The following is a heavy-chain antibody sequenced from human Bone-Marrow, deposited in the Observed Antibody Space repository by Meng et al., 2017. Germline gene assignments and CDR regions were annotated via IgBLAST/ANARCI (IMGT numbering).Heavy chain of an antibody. D-gene: IGHD2-2*02. CDR2: IITILGIA. J-gene: IGHJ6*02. CDR1: GGTFSSYA. Sequence: QVQLVQSGAEVKKPGSSVNVSCKASGGTFSSYAISWVRQAPGQGLEWMGGIITILGIANYAQKFQGRVTITADKSTSTAYMELSSLRSEDTAVYYCARSYQLLYDYYYYYGMDVWGQGTTVTVSS. CDR3: ARSYQLLYDYYYYYGMDV. V-gene: IGHV1-69*10.